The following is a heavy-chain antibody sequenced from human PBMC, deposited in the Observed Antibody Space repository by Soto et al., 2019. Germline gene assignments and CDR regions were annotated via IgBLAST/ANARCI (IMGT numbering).Heavy chain of an antibody. D-gene: IGHD5-12*01. J-gene: IGHJ4*02. CDR3: AKAGVGWLQLPFDY. V-gene: IGHV3-23*01. Sequence: GGNLLLSCAASGLTFSSYAMSCVRQAPGKGLEWVSAISGSGGSTYYADSVKGRFTISRDNSKNTLYLQMNSLRAEDTAVYYCAKAGVGWLQLPFDYWGQGTLVTV. CDR2: ISGSGGST. CDR1: GLTFSSYA.